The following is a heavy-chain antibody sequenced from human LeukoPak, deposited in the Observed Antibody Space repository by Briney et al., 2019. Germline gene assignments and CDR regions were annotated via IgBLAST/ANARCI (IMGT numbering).Heavy chain of an antibody. V-gene: IGHV3-48*03. J-gene: IGHJ5*02. CDR2: ISSSGSTI. D-gene: IGHD3-10*01. CDR1: GFTFSSYA. CDR3: ARVIRGYGSGSYYGWFDP. Sequence: PGGSLRLSCAASGFTFSSYAMHWVRQAPGKGLEWVSYISSSGSTIYYADSVKGRFTISRDNAKSSLYLQMNSLRAEDTAVYYCARVIRGYGSGSYYGWFDPWGQGTLVTVSS.